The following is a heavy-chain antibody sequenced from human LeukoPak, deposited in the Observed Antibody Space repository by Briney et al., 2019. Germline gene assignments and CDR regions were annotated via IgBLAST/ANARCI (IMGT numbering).Heavy chain of an antibody. J-gene: IGHJ1*01. CDR2: INANSGDT. Sequence: GASVKVSCKTSGYTFTNYYLHWIRQAPGQGLEWMGWINANSGDTNYAQKFEGRVAMTRDTSISTVYMDLNSLTSDDTAVYYCVGVAVAGFAYFQHWGQGTLVTVPS. CDR1: GYTFTNYY. V-gene: IGHV1-2*02. D-gene: IGHD6-19*01. CDR3: VGVAVAGFAYFQH.